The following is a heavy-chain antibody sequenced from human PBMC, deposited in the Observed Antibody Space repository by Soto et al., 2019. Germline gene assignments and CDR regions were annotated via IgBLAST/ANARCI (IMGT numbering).Heavy chain of an antibody. CDR1: GGTFYTYT. V-gene: IGHV1-69*15. CDR2: ITPIYPTT. D-gene: IGHD5-18*01. Sequence: QVQLVQSGAEVRKPGSSVQVSCKASGGTFYTYTFSWVRQAPGQGLEWMGSITPIYPTTNYAEKFQGRLTVTADGSTNTAYMELNGLTSDDSAVYYCARIPRYSFPTPDDLDSWGQGTLVTVSS. J-gene: IGHJ4*02. CDR3: ARIPRYSFPTPDDLDS.